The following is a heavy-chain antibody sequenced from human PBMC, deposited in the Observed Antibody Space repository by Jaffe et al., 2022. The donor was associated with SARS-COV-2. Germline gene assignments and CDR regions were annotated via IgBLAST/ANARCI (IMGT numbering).Heavy chain of an antibody. V-gene: IGHV3-33*01. D-gene: IGHD3-10*01. Sequence: QVQLVESGGGVVQPGRSLRLSCAASGFTFSSYGMHWVRQAPGKGLEWVAVIWYDGSNKYYADSVKGRFTISRDNSKNTLYLQMNSLRAEDTAVYYCARDNVLWFGEGPRAYGMDVWGQGTTVTVSS. J-gene: IGHJ6*02. CDR2: IWYDGSNK. CDR1: GFTFSSYG. CDR3: ARDNVLWFGEGPRAYGMDV.